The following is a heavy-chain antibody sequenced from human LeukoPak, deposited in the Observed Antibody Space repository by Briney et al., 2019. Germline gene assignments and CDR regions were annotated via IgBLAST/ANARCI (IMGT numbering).Heavy chain of an antibody. V-gene: IGHV3-66*01. J-gene: IGHJ4*02. CDR3: AGNKAWDKNMVALSH. CDR2: IYSGGST. Sequence: GGSLRLSCAASEFSVGSNYMTWVRQAPGKGLDWVSLIYSGGSTYYADSVKGRFTISRDNSKNTVSLQMTSLRAEDTAVYFCAGNKAWDKNMVALSHWGQGTLVTVSS. D-gene: IGHD2-15*01. CDR1: EFSVGSNY.